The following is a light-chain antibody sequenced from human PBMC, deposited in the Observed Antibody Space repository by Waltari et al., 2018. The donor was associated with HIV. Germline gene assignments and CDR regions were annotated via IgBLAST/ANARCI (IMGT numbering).Light chain of an antibody. V-gene: IGKV2-24*01. Sequence: DIVMTQTPLSSPVTLGQPASISCRSSQSLVRSDGDSYLSWLHQMPGQPPRVLIYKTSNRFSGVPDRFSGSGAGTDFTLTISRVEAEDVGIYYCMQTTQFPLTFGGGTKVEIK. CDR1: QSLVRSDGDSY. CDR2: KTS. J-gene: IGKJ4*01. CDR3: MQTTQFPLT.